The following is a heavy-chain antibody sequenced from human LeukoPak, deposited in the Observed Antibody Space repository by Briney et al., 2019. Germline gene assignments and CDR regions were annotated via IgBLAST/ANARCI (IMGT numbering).Heavy chain of an antibody. CDR2: ISYDGTNK. CDR3: ARAPNGVYCTSSSCHLDY. J-gene: IGHJ4*02. D-gene: IGHD2-2*01. V-gene: IGHV3-30-3*01. CDR1: GFTFSSYA. Sequence: GGSLRLSCAASGFTFSSYAMSWVRQAPGKGLEWVAVISYDGTNKYYADSVKGRFTISRDNSKNTLYLQMNSLRAEDTAVYYCARAPNGVYCTSSSCHLDYWGQGTLVTVSS.